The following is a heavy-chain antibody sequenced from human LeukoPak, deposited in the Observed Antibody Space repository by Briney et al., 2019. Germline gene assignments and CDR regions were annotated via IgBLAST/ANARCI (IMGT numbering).Heavy chain of an antibody. CDR3: ARQRGTRSWSHFDY. CDR1: GGSISSGGYY. D-gene: IGHD6-13*01. V-gene: IGHV4-30-2*01. J-gene: IGHJ4*02. CDR2: IYHSGST. Sequence: PSETLSLTCTVSGGSISSGGYYWSWIRQPPGKGLEWIGYIYHSGSTYYNPSLKSRVTISVDRSKNQFSLKLSSVTAADTAVYYCARQRGTRSWSHFDYWGQGTLVTVSS.